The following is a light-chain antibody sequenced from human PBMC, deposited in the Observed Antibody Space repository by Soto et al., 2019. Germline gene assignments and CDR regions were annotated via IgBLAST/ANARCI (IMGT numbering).Light chain of an antibody. CDR3: QHSGSPIT. J-gene: IGKJ4*01. CDR1: QSVRSSY. Sequence: EIVLTQSPGTLSLSPGGRATLSCRASQSVRSSYLAWYQQRPGQAPRLLIFGASFRAAGIPDRFSGSGSGTDLTITISRLEPEDFAVYYCQHSGSPITFGGGTKVEIK. CDR2: GAS. V-gene: IGKV3-20*01.